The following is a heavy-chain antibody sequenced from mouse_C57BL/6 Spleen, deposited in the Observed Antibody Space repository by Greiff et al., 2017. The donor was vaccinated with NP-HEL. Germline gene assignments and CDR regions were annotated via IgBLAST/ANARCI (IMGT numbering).Heavy chain of an antibody. V-gene: IGHV14-4*01. Sequence: EVQLQQSGAELVRPGASVKLSCTASGFNIKDDYMHWVKQRPEQGLEWIGWIDPENGDTEYASKFQGKATITADTSSNTAYLQLSSLTSEDTAVYYCTPITTVVPGYFDYWGQGTTLTVSS. J-gene: IGHJ2*01. CDR2: IDPENGDT. D-gene: IGHD1-1*01. CDR1: GFNIKDDY. CDR3: TPITTVVPGYFDY.